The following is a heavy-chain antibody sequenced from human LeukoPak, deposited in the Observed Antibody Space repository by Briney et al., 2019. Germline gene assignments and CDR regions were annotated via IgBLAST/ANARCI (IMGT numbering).Heavy chain of an antibody. CDR2: ISNDGSNK. CDR3: ARGPQPEEPFDI. J-gene: IGHJ3*02. CDR1: GFTFSSYA. V-gene: IGHV3-30-3*01. Sequence: QTGGSLRLSSAASGFTFSSYAMHRVRQAPGKGLGWVAVISNDGSNKYYADSVKGRFTISRDNSKNTLYLQMNSLRAEDTAVYYCARGPQPEEPFDIWGQGTMVTVSS.